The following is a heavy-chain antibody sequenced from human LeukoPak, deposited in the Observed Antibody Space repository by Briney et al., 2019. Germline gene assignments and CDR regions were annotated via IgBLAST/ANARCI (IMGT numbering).Heavy chain of an antibody. V-gene: IGHV3-11*05. D-gene: IGHD3-22*01. CDR3: AREGYYYDSSGYMKGYYFDY. CDR1: GFTFSDYY. Sequence: GGSLRLSCAASGFTFSDYYMSWIRQAPGKGLEWVSYISSSSSYTNYADSVKGRFTISRDNAKNSLYLQMNSLRAEDTAVYYCAREGYYYDSSGYMKGYYFDYWGQGTLVTVSS. CDR2: ISSSSSYT. J-gene: IGHJ4*02.